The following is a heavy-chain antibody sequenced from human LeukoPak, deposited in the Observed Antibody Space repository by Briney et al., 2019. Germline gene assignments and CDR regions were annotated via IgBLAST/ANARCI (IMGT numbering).Heavy chain of an antibody. CDR3: ARGGYSYGYPLWFDP. J-gene: IGHJ5*02. V-gene: IGHV4-39*07. CDR1: GGSISSSSYY. D-gene: IGHD5-18*01. Sequence: SETLSLTCTVSGGSISSSSYYWGWIRQPPEKGLEWIASIYYSGSTYYNPSLKSRVTISVDTSKNQFSLKLSSVAAADTAVYYCARGGYSYGYPLWFDPWGQGTLVTVSS. CDR2: IYYSGST.